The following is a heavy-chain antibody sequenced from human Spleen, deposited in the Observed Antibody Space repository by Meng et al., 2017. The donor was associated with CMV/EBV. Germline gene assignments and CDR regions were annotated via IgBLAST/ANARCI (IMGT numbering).Heavy chain of an antibody. CDR1: GFSSSSNS. J-gene: IGHJ4*02. V-gene: IGHV3-23*04. D-gene: IGHD1-26*01. CDR3: SKDQGASPFDY. CDR2: IIGTGGST. Sequence: GRLVEVGGGWLRRGGFSRPSSPASGFSSSSNSLSWFLQAPGKGLVWCSVIIGTGGSTQYADSVMGRFTISSDNSTNTLYLQMNSLRAEDTAVYYCSKDQGASPFDYWGQGTLVTVSS.